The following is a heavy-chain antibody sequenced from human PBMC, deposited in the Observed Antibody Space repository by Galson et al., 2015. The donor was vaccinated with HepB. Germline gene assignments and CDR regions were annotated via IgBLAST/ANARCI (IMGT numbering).Heavy chain of an antibody. J-gene: IGHJ4*02. CDR3: ARSTGVQLWSPEGAFDY. D-gene: IGHD5-18*01. V-gene: IGHV3-53*01. Sequence: SLRLSCAASGFSVSRNYMGWVRQAPGKGLEGVSVIHNNGHTYYADSVKGRFTISRDTSRNTLYLQMNGLSADDTAVYYCARSTGVQLWSPEGAFDYWGQGTLVTVTS. CDR2: IHNNGHT. CDR1: GFSVSRNY.